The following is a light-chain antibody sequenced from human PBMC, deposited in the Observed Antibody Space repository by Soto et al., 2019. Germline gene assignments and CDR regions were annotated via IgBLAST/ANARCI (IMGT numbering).Light chain of an antibody. CDR1: QSVSSR. J-gene: IGKJ1*01. CDR2: KDY. Sequence: DVKMTQSPCTLSSSVGDRVTITCRASQSVSSRLAGCQQKPGKAPTLLINKDYTIDSGVTSRFSGSGSGTELTLSIRTLEPDDVANYYCQQYNSFPTFGQGTKVEIK. CDR3: QQYNSFPT. V-gene: IGKV1-5*03.